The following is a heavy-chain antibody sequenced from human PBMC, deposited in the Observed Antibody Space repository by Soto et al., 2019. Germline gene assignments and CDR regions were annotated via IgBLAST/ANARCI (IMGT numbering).Heavy chain of an antibody. J-gene: IGHJ5*02. CDR1: GGSITSGGYS. CDR2: MYHSGNT. D-gene: IGHD2-21*01. Sequence: SETLSLTCAVSGGSITSGGYSWGWIRQPPGQGLEWIGYMYHSGNTYYNPSLKGRVTISLDHSRNQFSLRLNSVTAADTAVDCGASRKDEGAAGVACLGPWGQGTLVTVST. V-gene: IGHV4-30-2*01. CDR3: ASRKDEGAAGVACLGP.